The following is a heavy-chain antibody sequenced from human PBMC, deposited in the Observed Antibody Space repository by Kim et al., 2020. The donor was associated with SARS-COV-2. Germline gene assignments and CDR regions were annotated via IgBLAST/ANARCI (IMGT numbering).Heavy chain of an antibody. J-gene: IGHJ1*01. CDR2: INGPGTYT. D-gene: IGHD6-19*01. Sequence: GGSLRLSCAVSGFTFSDYAMSWVRQAPGRGLEWVSSINGPGTYTFYVDSVKGRFTISRDNSKSTVFLEMNNLRADDTAVYYCAQDPRLSIGVGGFDWGQGTLVTVSS. V-gene: IGHV3-23*01. CDR1: GFTFSDYA. CDR3: AQDPRLSIGVGGFD.